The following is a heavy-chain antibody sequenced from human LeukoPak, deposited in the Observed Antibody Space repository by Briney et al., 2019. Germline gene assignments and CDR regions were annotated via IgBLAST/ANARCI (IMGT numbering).Heavy chain of an antibody. V-gene: IGHV4-31*03. CDR1: GGSISSGGYY. Sequence: PSETLSLTCTVSGGSISSGGYYWSWIRQHPGKGLEWIGYIYYSGSTYYNPSLKSRVTISVDTSKNQFSLKLSSVAAADTAVYYCARDTSYGMDVWGQGTTVTVSS. CDR3: ARDTSYGMDV. J-gene: IGHJ6*02. CDR2: IYYSGST.